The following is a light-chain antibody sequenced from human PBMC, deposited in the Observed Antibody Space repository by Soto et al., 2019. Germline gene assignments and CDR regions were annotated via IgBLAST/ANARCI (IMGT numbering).Light chain of an antibody. Sequence: DVQMTQSPSSLSASVGDRVTITCRASQSIASFLNWYQQRPGTAPKLLIYATSNLESGVPSRFSGRGSATDFTLSINSLQPEDFETYFCQQTYTMPVTFGQGTRLEMK. CDR1: QSIASF. J-gene: IGKJ2*01. V-gene: IGKV1-39*01. CDR3: QQTYTMPVT. CDR2: ATS.